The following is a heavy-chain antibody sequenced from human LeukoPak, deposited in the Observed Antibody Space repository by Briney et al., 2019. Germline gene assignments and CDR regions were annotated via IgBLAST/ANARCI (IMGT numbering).Heavy chain of an antibody. V-gene: IGHV4-39*07. CDR2: INHSGST. CDR3: ARGCVGNCRKGATFDS. D-gene: IGHD1-7*01. J-gene: IGHJ4*02. CDR1: GGSISSGGYY. Sequence: SQTLSLTCTVSGGSISSGGYYWTWIRQPPGKGLEWIGAINHSGSTNYNPSHKSRVTISVDTSMNQFSLKLRSVTAADTAVYYCARGCVGNCRKGATFDSWGQGTLVTVSS.